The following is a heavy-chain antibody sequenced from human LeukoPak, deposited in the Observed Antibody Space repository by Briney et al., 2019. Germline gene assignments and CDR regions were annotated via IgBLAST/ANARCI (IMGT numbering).Heavy chain of an antibody. CDR2: ISGSGGST. CDR1: GFTFSSYA. V-gene: IGHV3-23*01. Sequence: PGGSLRLSCAASGFTFSSYAMSWVRQAPGKGLEWVSAISGSGGSTYYADSVKGRFTISRDNSKSTLYLQMNSLRAEDTAVYYCAKGFSGSYYVYYYYMDVWGKGTTVTVSS. J-gene: IGHJ6*03. D-gene: IGHD1-26*01. CDR3: AKGFSGSYYVYYYYMDV.